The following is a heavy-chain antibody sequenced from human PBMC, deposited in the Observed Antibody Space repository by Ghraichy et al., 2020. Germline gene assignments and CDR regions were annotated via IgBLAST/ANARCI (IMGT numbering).Heavy chain of an antibody. CDR2: ISYDGSNK. CDR3: AKVPTPKQLWFVY. J-gene: IGHJ4*02. CDR1: GFTFSSYG. Sequence: GGSLRLSCAASGFTFSSYGMHWVRQAPGKGLEWVAVISYDGSNKYYADSVKGRFTISRDNSKNTLYLQMNSLRAEDTAVYYCAKVPTPKQLWFVYWGQGTLVTVSS. D-gene: IGHD5-18*01. V-gene: IGHV3-30*18.